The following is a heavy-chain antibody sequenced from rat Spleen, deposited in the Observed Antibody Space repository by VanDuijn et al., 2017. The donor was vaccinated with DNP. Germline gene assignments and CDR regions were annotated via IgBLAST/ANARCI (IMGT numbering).Heavy chain of an antibody. CDR2: IGSPAYAP. V-gene: IGHV5-22*01. Sequence: EVQLVESGGGLVQPGRSLKLSCAASGFTFSAYYMAWVRQAPAKGLDWVAYIGSPAYAPYYGDSVKGRFTISRDNAKSTLYLQMNSLRSEDMATYYCVRWNSGHFDYWGQGVMVTVSS. CDR1: GFTFSAYY. J-gene: IGHJ2*01. D-gene: IGHD4-3*01. CDR3: VRWNSGHFDY.